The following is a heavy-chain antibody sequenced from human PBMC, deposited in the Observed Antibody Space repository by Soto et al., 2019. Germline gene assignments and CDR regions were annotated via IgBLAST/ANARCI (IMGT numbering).Heavy chain of an antibody. CDR2: IYYSGST. V-gene: IGHV4-31*03. CDR1: GGSISGGCYY. J-gene: IGHJ6*02. Sequence: SETLSLTCTVSGGSISGGCYYWSWIRQHPGKGLEWIGYIYYSGSTYYNPSLKNRVTISVDTSKNQFSLKLSSVTAADTAVYYCARSYCSSTSCYYGYGMDVWGQGTTVTVSS. CDR3: ARSYCSSTSCYYGYGMDV. D-gene: IGHD2-2*01.